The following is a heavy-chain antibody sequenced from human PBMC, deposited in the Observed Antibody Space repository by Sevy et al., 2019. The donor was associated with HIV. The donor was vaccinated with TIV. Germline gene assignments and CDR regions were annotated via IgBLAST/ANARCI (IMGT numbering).Heavy chain of an antibody. CDR1: GFTFSSYS. CDR2: ISRSSSTI. CDR3: ARERKMYDSSGYYFHFDY. D-gene: IGHD3-22*01. J-gene: IGHJ4*02. Sequence: GGSLRLSCAASGFTFSSYSMNWVRQAPGKGLEWVSYISRSSSTIYYADSLKGRFTISRDNAKNSLYLQMNSLRDEDTAVYYCARERKMYDSSGYYFHFDYWGQGTLLTVSS. V-gene: IGHV3-48*02.